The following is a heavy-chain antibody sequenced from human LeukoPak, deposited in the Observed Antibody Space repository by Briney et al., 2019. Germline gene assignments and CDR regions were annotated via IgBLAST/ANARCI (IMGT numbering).Heavy chain of an antibody. V-gene: IGHV4-59*08. D-gene: IGHD6-19*01. J-gene: IGHJ5*02. Sequence: KASETLSLTCTVSGGSISSYYWSWIRQPTGEGLEWIVYIYYSGSTNYNPSLKSRVTISVDTSKNQFSLKLSSVTAADTAVYYCARLKVGAVAGWFDPWGQGTLVTVSS. CDR2: IYYSGST. CDR3: ARLKVGAVAGWFDP. CDR1: GGSISSYY.